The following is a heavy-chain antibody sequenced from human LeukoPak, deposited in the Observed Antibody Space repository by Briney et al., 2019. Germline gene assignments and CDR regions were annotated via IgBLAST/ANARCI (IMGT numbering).Heavy chain of an antibody. CDR1: GFTFSSYT. D-gene: IGHD7-27*01. CDR2: ITTSDGNT. Sequence: GGSLRLSCAASGFTFSSYTMSWVRQAPGKGLEWVSTITTSDGNTYYADSVKGRFTVSRDNSKNTLFLQMNSLRAEDTAVYYCAKDGGLWVSAHWGDSWGRGTLVTVSS. J-gene: IGHJ4*02. CDR3: AKDGGLWVSAHWGDS. V-gene: IGHV3-23*01.